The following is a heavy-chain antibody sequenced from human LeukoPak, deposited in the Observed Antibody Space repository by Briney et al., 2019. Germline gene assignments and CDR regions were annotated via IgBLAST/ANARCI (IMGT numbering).Heavy chain of an antibody. Sequence: AGGSLRLSCAASGFTVSSNYMSWVRQAPGKGLEWVSVIYSGGSTYYADSAKGRFTISRDNSKNTLYLQMNSLRAEDTAVYYCARARTATKLDYWGQGTLVTVSS. CDR3: ARARTATKLDY. CDR1: GFTVSSNY. J-gene: IGHJ4*02. V-gene: IGHV3-66*01. D-gene: IGHD5-18*01. CDR2: IYSGGST.